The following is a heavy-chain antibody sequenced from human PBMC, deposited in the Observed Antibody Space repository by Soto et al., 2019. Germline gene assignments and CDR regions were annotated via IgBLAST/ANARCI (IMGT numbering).Heavy chain of an antibody. CDR3: VKNGTKTLRDWFNL. CDR2: IYATGTT. J-gene: IGHJ5*02. D-gene: IGHD1-1*01. V-gene: IGHV4-4*07. CDR1: GASISGFY. Sequence: NPAETLSLTCSVSGASISGFYWSWIRKSAGKGLEWIGRIYATGTTDYNPSLKSRVMMSVDTSKKQFSLKLRSVTAADTAVYYCVKNGTKTLRDWFNLWRQVISATVS.